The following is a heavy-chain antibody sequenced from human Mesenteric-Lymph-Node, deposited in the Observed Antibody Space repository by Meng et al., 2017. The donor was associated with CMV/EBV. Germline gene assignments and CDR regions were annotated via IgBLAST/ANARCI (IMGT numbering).Heavy chain of an antibody. J-gene: IGHJ1*01. V-gene: IGHV4-39*07. Sequence: SETLSLTCTVSGGSISSSSYYWGWIRQPPGKGLEWIASIYYSGNTYYNPSLKSRVTISIDTAKNQFSLRLSSVTAADTAVYYCASTLNLGYYVEHWGQGTQVTVSS. CDR1: GGSISSSSYY. CDR3: ASTLNLGYYVEH. D-gene: IGHD5-12*01. CDR2: IYYSGNT.